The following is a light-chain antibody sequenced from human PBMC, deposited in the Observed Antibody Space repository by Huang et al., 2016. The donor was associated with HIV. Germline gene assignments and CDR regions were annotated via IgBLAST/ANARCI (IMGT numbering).Light chain of an antibody. Sequence: EIMMTQSPATLSVSPGGRATLSCRASQHVRNNLAWYQQKNGQAPRLLIYDTSPRASGIPARFSGSGSGTEFTLTISGLQSEDFAFYYCQQYDNWPPGLTFGGGTKIEI. V-gene: IGKV3D-15*01. J-gene: IGKJ4*01. CDR2: DTS. CDR1: QHVRNN. CDR3: QQYDNWPPGLT.